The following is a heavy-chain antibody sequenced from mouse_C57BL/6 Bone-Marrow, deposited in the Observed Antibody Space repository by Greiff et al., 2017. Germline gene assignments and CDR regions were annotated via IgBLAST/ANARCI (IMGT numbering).Heavy chain of an antibody. D-gene: IGHD1-1*01. CDR2: ISYDGSN. J-gene: IGHJ2*01. V-gene: IGHV3-6*01. CDR3: ASHYGCSFDY. Sequence: EVQLQQSGPGLVKPSQSLSLTCSVSGYSITSGYYWNWIRQFPGNKLEWMGYISYDGSNNYNPSLKNRTSITRDTSKNQFLLKLNSVTTEDPATYYCASHYGCSFDYWGQGTTLTVSS. CDR1: GYSITSGYY.